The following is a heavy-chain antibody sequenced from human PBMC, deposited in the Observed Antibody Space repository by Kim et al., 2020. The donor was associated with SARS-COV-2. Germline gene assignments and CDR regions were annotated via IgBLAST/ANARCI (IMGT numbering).Heavy chain of an antibody. Sequence: GSLRLSCAASGFTVSSNYMSWVRQAPGKGLEWVSVIYSGGRTYYADSVKGRFTISRDNSKNTLYLQMNSLRAEDTAVYYCARERRYFDWLLNHYYYYGMDVWGQGTTVTVSS. CDR2: IYSGGRT. V-gene: IGHV3-53*01. J-gene: IGHJ6*02. CDR1: GFTVSSNY. D-gene: IGHD3-9*01. CDR3: ARERRYFDWLLNHYYYYGMDV.